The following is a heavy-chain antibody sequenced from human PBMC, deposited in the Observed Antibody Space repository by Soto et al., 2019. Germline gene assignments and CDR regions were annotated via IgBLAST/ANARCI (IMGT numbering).Heavy chain of an antibody. CDR2: ISGSGGST. J-gene: IGHJ5*02. CDR3: ARNGDSSDYRGWFDP. V-gene: IGHV3-23*01. D-gene: IGHD3-22*01. CDR1: GFIFRSYA. Sequence: GGSLRLSCAASGFIFRSYAMSWVRQAQGKGLEWVSAISGSGGSTYYADSVKGRFTISRDNSKNTLYLQMNSLRAEDTAVYYCARNGDSSDYRGWFDPWGQGTLVTVSS.